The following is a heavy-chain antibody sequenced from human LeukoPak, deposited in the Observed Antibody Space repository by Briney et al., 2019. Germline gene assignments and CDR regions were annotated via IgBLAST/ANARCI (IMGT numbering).Heavy chain of an antibody. CDR2: IYYSGST. J-gene: IGHJ4*02. Sequence: SETLSLTCTASGGSISSYYWSWIRQPPGKGLEGIGDIYYSGSTNYNPSLKSRVTISVDKSKNQFSLKLSSVTAAVTAVYYCARTYSGYDTHPYYFDYWGQGTLVTVSS. CDR3: ARTYSGYDTHPYYFDY. V-gene: IGHV4-59*01. D-gene: IGHD5-12*01. CDR1: GGSISSYY.